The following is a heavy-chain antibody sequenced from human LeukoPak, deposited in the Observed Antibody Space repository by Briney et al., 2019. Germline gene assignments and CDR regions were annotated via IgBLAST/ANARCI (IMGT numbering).Heavy chain of an antibody. V-gene: IGHV3-48*03. CDR3: ARYNSGWNDY. CDR1: GFTFSSYE. Sequence: PEGSLRLSCAASGFTFSSYEMNWVRQAPGKGLDWLSYISSSGSTIYYADSVKGRFTISRGNAKNSLYLQMDSLRAEDTAVYYCARYNSGWNDYWGQGTMVTVSS. D-gene: IGHD6-19*01. J-gene: IGHJ4*02. CDR2: ISSSGSTI.